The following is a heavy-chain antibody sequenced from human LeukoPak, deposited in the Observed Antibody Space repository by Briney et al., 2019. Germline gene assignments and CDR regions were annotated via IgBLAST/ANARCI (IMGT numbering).Heavy chain of an antibody. D-gene: IGHD3-22*01. CDR3: ARAGERYYYDSSGYFVLDY. V-gene: IGHV4-31*03. CDR1: GGSISSGGYY. CDR2: IYYSGST. Sequence: SQTLSLTCTVSGGSISSGGYYWSWIRQHPGKGLEWIGYIYYSGSTYYNPSLKSRVTISVDTSKNQFSLKLSSVTAADTAVYYCARAGERYYYDSSGYFVLDYWGQGTLVTVSS. J-gene: IGHJ4*02.